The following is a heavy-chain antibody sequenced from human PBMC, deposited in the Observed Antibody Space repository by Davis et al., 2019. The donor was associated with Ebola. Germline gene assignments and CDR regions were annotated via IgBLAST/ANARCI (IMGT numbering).Heavy chain of an antibody. D-gene: IGHD3-9*01. V-gene: IGHV1-18*04. Sequence: ASVKVSCKSSGYTFTSSGLVWVRQAPGLGLEWMGWISGFNTNTNFAPKFQGRVTVSKDTSTNTAYMDLRSLTSDDTAIYYCARAPNYDVLTGTSSYYFDYWGQGTLVTVSS. CDR1: GYTFTSSG. CDR2: ISGFNTNT. J-gene: IGHJ4*02. CDR3: ARAPNYDVLTGTSSYYFDY.